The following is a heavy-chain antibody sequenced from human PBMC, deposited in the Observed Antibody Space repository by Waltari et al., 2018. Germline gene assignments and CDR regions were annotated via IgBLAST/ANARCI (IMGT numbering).Heavy chain of an antibody. J-gene: IGHJ3*01. CDR2: VDPEDGQA. V-gene: IGHV1-69-2*01. CDR1: GYTFSSYP. CDR3: ATALGDNTSASRPFHL. D-gene: IGHD3-10*01. Sequence: EVQLRQSGAELRKPGTPENIYSKASGYTFSSYPFHWVQQAPGKGLQWVGLVDPEDGQAIDAEKFQGRVTITADTSTDTAYLELSSLTSEDTAVFYCATALGDNTSASRPFHLWGQGTVITVSS.